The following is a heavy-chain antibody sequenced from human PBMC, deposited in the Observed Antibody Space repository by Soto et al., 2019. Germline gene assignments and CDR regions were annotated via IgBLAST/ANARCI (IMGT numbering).Heavy chain of an antibody. CDR2: ITSDSSTI. CDR3: ARVGRGVYGMDV. CDR1: GFAFSTYS. V-gene: IGHV3-48*02. Sequence: GGSLRLSCAASGFAFSTYSINWVRQAPGKGLEWLSYITSDSSTISYADSVKGRFTVSRDNAKNSLYLQMNSLRDEDTAVYYCARVGRGVYGMDVWGQGTSVTVSS. J-gene: IGHJ6*02. D-gene: IGHD2-8*01.